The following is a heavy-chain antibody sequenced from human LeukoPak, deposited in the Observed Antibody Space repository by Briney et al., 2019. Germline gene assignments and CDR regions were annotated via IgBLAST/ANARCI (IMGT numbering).Heavy chain of an antibody. CDR1: GGSISSYY. D-gene: IGHD4-17*01. CDR3: ARDHGDYGGFDY. V-gene: IGHV4-59*01. Sequence: SETLSLTCTVSGGSISSYYWSWIRQPPGKGLEWIGYIYYSGSTNYNPSLKSRVTISVDTSKNQFSLKLSSVTAADTAVYYGARDHGDYGGFDYWGQGALVTVFS. J-gene: IGHJ4*02. CDR2: IYYSGST.